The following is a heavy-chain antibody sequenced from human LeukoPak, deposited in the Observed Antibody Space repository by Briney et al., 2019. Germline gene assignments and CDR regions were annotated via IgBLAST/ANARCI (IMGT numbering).Heavy chain of an antibody. CDR2: IIPIFGTA. Sequence: ASVRVSCKASGGTFSSYAIGWVRQAPGQGLEWMGGIIPIFGTANYAQKFQGRVTITADESTSTAYMELSSLRSEDTAVYYCARAYRMYYYDSSGYYTLDYWGQGTLVTVSS. J-gene: IGHJ4*02. CDR3: ARAYRMYYYDSSGYYTLDY. D-gene: IGHD3-22*01. CDR1: GGTFSSYA. V-gene: IGHV1-69*01.